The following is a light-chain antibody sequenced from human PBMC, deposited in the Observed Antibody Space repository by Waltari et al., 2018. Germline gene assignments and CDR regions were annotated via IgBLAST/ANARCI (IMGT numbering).Light chain of an antibody. J-gene: IGKJ3*01. V-gene: IGKV3D-15*01. CDR1: QSIRRI. CDR3: QQYYTTPLT. Sequence: EIVMTQSPATLSVSPGERATLSCRASQSIRRILAWYQQEVGQAPSLLIYGGSTRATGIPARFSGSGSGTELTLTVCSLHSEDFAIYYCQQYYTTPLTFGPGTKVDIK. CDR2: GGS.